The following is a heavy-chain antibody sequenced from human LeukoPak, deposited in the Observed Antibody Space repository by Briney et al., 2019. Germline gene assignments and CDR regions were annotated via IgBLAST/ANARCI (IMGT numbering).Heavy chain of an antibody. V-gene: IGHV3-33*06. CDR1: GFTFSSYG. D-gene: IGHD2-2*01. Sequence: GGSLRLSCAACGFTFSSYGMHWVRQAPGKGLEWVAVIWYDGSNKYYADSVKGRFTISRDNSKNTLYLQMNSLRAEDTAVYYCAKESCSSTSCSYFDYWGQGTLVTVSS. J-gene: IGHJ4*02. CDR2: IWYDGSNK. CDR3: AKESCSSTSCSYFDY.